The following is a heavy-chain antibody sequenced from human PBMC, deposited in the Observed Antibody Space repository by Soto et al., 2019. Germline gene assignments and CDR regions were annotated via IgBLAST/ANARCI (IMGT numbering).Heavy chain of an antibody. J-gene: IGHJ6*02. V-gene: IGHV3-33*01. D-gene: IGHD2-15*01. CDR1: GFTFSNYG. CDR2: IWYDGSNK. Sequence: QVQLVESGGGVVQPGRSLRLSCAASGFTFSNYGMHWVRQAPGKGLEWVAVIWYDGSNKYYADSVKGRFTISRDNSKNTLYLQMNSLRAEDTVVYYCASEYCSGGSCYYYGMDVWGQGTTVTVSS. CDR3: ASEYCSGGSCYYYGMDV.